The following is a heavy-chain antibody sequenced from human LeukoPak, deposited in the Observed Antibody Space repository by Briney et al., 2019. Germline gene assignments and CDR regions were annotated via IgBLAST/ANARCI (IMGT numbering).Heavy chain of an antibody. D-gene: IGHD5-18*01. V-gene: IGHV4-59*01. J-gene: IGHJ4*02. Sequence: SETLSLTCSVSGGSISSYYWSWIRQPPGKGLEWIGYIFYSGRTSYNPSLKSRVTISVDTSKNQFSLRLSSVTAADTAVYYCATGQKYRSGYPVTELRSGYFAYCGQGTLVTVSS. CDR3: ATGQKYRSGYPVTELRSGYFAY. CDR1: GGSISSYY. CDR2: IFYSGRT.